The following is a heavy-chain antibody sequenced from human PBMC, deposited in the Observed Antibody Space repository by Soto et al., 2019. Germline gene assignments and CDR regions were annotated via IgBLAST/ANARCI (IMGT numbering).Heavy chain of an antibody. CDR1: GGSFSGYY. CDR2: INHSGST. D-gene: IGHD2-15*01. Sequence: SETLSLTCAVYGGSFSGYYWSWIRQPPGKGLEWIGDINHSGSTNYNPSLKSRVTISVDTSKNQFSLKLSSVTAADTAVYYCARSRRGYCSGGSCCTTPYYYYGMDVWGQGTTVTVSS. J-gene: IGHJ6*02. CDR3: ARSRRGYCSGGSCCTTPYYYYGMDV. V-gene: IGHV4-34*01.